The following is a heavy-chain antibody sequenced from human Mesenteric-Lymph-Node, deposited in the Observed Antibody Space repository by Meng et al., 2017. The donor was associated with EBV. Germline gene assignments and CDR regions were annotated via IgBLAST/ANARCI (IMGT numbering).Heavy chain of an antibody. D-gene: IGHD4-23*01. CDR3: ARLSGNSFDV. J-gene: IGHJ3*01. Sequence: VRLQESGPGLVKPSETLALTCGVSGGSISTYYWSWIRQPPGKGLEWIGYIYYTGSTIYNPSLKSRVSISVDTSKNQCSLKLSSVTAADTAVYYCARLSGNSFDVWGQGTMVTVSS. V-gene: IGHV4-59*01. CDR1: GGSISTYY. CDR2: IYYTGST.